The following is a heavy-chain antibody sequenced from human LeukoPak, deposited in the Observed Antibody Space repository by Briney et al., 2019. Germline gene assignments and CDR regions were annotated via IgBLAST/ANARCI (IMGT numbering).Heavy chain of an antibody. V-gene: IGHV3-64D*06. CDR2: ISGSGNGGSI. CDR1: GFVFSIYT. J-gene: IGHJ4*02. D-gene: IGHD2/OR15-2a*01. Sequence: GGALRLSCSASGFVFSIYTMYWVRQAPGKGPEYVSTISGSGNGGSIYYADSVKGRFTISRDDSKSIVYLQMNGLRSEDTAVYYCVKDFGRVRGTPDSWGQGTLVTVSS. CDR3: VKDFGRVRGTPDS.